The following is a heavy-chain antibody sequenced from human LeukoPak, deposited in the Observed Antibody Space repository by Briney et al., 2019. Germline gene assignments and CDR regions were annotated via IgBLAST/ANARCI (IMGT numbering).Heavy chain of an antibody. CDR3: ARDNRPYYYYYGMDV. CDR2: IIPIFGTA. J-gene: IGHJ6*04. V-gene: IGHV1-69*13. CDR1: GGAFSSYA. D-gene: IGHD2/OR15-2a*01. Sequence: SVKVSCKASGGAFSSYAISWVRQAPGQGLEWMGGIIPIFGTANYAQKFQGRVTITADESTSTAYMELSSLRSEDTAVYYCARDNRPYYYYYGMDVWGKGTTVTVSS.